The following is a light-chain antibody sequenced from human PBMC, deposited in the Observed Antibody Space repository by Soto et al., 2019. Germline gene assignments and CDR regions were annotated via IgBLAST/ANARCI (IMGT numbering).Light chain of an antibody. CDR2: DVS. J-gene: IGKJ5*01. V-gene: IGKV1-13*02. Sequence: AIPLTQSPSSLSASVGDRVTFTCRASQDIRGALAWYQQKPGKAPKLLIYDVSSLESGVPSRFSGSGSGTDFTFTISSLQPEDFATYYCQQFNVYPITFGQGTRLEIK. CDR3: QQFNVYPIT. CDR1: QDIRGA.